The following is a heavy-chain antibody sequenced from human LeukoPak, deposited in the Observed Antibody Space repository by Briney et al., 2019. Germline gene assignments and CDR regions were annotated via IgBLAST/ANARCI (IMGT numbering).Heavy chain of an antibody. D-gene: IGHD3-22*01. CDR3: ARHSNYYDSSGYRN. CDR1: GVSISGYY. J-gene: IGHJ4*02. CDR2: IYYSGST. Sequence: PSETLSLTCTVSGVSISGYYWSWIRRPPGKGLEWIGYIYYSGSTNYNPSLKSRVTISVDTSKNQFSLKLSSVTAADTAVYYCARHSNYYDSSGYRNWGQGTLVTVSS. V-gene: IGHV4-59*08.